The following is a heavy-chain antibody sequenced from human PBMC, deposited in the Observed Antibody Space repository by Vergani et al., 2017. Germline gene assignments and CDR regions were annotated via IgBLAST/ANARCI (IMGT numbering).Heavy chain of an antibody. Sequence: QVQLQESGPGLVKPSQTLSLTCTVSGGSISSGSYYWSWIRQPAGKGLEWIGRIYTSGSTNYNPSLKSRVTISVDTSKNQFSLKLSSVTAADTAVYYCARGGSSGWYGGGFDYWGQGTLATVSS. CDR1: GGSISSGSYY. J-gene: IGHJ4*02. D-gene: IGHD6-19*01. CDR2: IYTSGST. CDR3: ARGGSSGWYGGGFDY. V-gene: IGHV4-61*02.